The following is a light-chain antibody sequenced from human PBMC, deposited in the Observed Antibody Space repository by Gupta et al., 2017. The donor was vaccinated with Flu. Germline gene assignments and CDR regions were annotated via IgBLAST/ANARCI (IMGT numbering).Light chain of an antibody. J-gene: IGLJ2*01. CDR1: SGHSTYA. V-gene: IGLV4-69*01. CDR2: LNSDGSH. CDR3: QTWGTVFRGVV. Sequence: QLVLTQSPSASASLGASVKLTCTLSSGHSTYAIAWHQQQPEKGPRYLMRLNSDGSHSKGDGIPDRFSGSSSGAERYLTISSLQAEDEADYYCQTWGTVFRGVVFGGGTKLTVL.